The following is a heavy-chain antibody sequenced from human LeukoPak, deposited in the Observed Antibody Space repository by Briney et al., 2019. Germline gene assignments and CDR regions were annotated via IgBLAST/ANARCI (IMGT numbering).Heavy chain of an antibody. CDR2: IYYSGST. Sequence: SETLSLTCTVSGGSISSSSYYWGWIRQPPGKGLEWIGSIYYSGSTYSNPSLKSRVTISVDTSKNQFSLKLSSVTAADTAVYYCARQMYCGGDCYSFDYWGQGTLVTVSS. J-gene: IGHJ4*02. CDR1: GGSISSSSYY. V-gene: IGHV4-39*01. D-gene: IGHD2-21*02. CDR3: ARQMYCGGDCYSFDY.